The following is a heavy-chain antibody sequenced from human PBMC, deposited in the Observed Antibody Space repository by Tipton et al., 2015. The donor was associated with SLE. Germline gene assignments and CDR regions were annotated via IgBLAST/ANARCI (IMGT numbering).Heavy chain of an antibody. CDR2: ISYDGSNK. Sequence: LSLTCAVYGGSFSGYYWSLIRQPPGKGLEWVAVISYDGSNKYYADSVKGRFTISRDNAKNTLYLQMNSLRAEDTAVYYCARDSSFGWDQGHWGQGTLVTVSS. J-gene: IGHJ1*01. CDR1: GGSFSGYY. V-gene: IGHV3-30-3*01. D-gene: IGHD6-19*01. CDR3: ARDSSFGWDQGH.